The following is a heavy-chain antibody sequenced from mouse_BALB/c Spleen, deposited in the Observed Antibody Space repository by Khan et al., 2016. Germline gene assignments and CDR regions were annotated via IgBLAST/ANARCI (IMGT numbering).Heavy chain of an antibody. D-gene: IGHD3-1*01. CDR2: IRNKANGYTT. V-gene: IGHV7-3*02. CDR1: GFTFTDYY. J-gene: IGHJ2*01. Sequence: EVELVESGGGLVQPGGSLRLSCATSGFTFTDYYMNWVRQPPGKALEWLGFIRNKANGYTTEYSASVKGRFTISRDNSQSILYLQMNTLRAEDSATHYCARDKGGLLFDYWGQGTTLTVSS. CDR3: ARDKGGLLFDY.